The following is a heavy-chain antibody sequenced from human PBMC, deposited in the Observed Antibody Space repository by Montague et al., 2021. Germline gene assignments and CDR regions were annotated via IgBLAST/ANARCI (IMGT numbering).Heavy chain of an antibody. CDR3: ASDRGPFDY. V-gene: IGHV4-34*01. Sequence: SETLSLTCGVYGGSLSEYDLTWIRQSPEKGLEWIGEVSHVRSTNYNPSIKSRVTMSVDKSKNQFSLKLRSVTAADTAVYYCASDRGPFDYRGQGTVVTVS. D-gene: IGHD3-10*01. CDR2: VSHVRST. CDR1: GGSLSEYD. J-gene: IGHJ4*02.